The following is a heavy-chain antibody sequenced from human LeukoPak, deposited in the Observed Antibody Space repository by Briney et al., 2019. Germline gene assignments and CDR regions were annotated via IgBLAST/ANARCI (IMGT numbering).Heavy chain of an antibody. CDR2: IYYSGST. CDR1: GGSISSSSYY. D-gene: IGHD1-26*01. CDR3: AEFSGSYLFIDY. V-gene: IGHV4-39*01. J-gene: IGHJ4*02. Sequence: PSETLSLTCTVSGGSISSSSYYWGWIRQPPGKGLEWIGSIYYSGSTYYNPSLKSRVTISVDTSKNQFSLKLSSVTAADTAVCYCAEFSGSYLFIDYWGQGTLVTVSS.